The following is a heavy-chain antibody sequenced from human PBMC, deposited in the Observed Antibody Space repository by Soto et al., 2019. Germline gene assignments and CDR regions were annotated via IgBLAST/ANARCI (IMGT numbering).Heavy chain of an antibody. CDR3: ARGFGNFDWLFPSPMGFWFDP. D-gene: IGHD3-9*01. CDR1: GFTFSSYS. V-gene: IGHV3-48*01. CDR2: ISSSSTI. J-gene: IGHJ5*02. Sequence: GGSLRLSCAASGFTFSSYSMNWVRQAPGKGLEWVSYISSSSTIYYADSVKGRFTISRDNAKNSLYLQMNSLRAEDTAVYYCARGFGNFDWLFPSPMGFWFDPWGQGTLVTVSS.